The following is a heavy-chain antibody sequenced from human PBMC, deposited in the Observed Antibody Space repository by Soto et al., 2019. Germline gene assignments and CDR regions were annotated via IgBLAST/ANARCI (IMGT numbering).Heavy chain of an antibody. CDR3: ARGNCPGSTCFDY. CDR1: GSTLSYYG. Sequence: QVQLEESGGGVVQPGRSLRLSCVVSGSTLSYYGVQWVRQAPGGGREWVAVMYGDGRNKWYADAVQGRFTISRDTSRNTVYLQMSSLRAEDTAIYYCARGNCPGSTCFDYWGQGTLVTVSS. V-gene: IGHV3-33*01. J-gene: IGHJ4*02. D-gene: IGHD6-13*01. CDR2: MYGDGRNK.